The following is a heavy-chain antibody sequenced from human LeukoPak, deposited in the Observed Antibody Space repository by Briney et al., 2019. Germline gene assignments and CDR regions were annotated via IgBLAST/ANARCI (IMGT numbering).Heavy chain of an antibody. Sequence: AGGSLRLSCAVSGFTFSGYDMHWVRQAPGKGLDWVTQISCEGSSKYYADSVKGRFTISRDNSKNVLYLQMNSLGAEDTAVYYCARGVGSYGYEYYYGLDVWGQGTTVIVSS. V-gene: IGHV3-30-3*01. D-gene: IGHD5-18*01. CDR1: GFTFSGYD. CDR3: ARGVGSYGYEYYYGLDV. J-gene: IGHJ6*02. CDR2: ISCEGSSK.